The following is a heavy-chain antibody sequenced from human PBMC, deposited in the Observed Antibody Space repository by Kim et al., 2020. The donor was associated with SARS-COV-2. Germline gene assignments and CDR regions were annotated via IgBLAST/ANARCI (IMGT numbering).Heavy chain of an antibody. D-gene: IGHD2-15*01. V-gene: IGHV5-10-1*01. J-gene: IGHJ6*02. CDR1: GYSFPTYW. CDR2: IDPSDSYT. Sequence: GESLKISCQGSGYSFPTYWISWVRQVPGKGLEWMGRIDPSDSYTNYRPSFRGHVTISADKSISTAYLQWSSLKASDTAMYYCARLRLYCNGGTCYSNYYDYGMDVWGQGTTVTVSS. CDR3: ARLRLYCNGGTCYSNYYDYGMDV.